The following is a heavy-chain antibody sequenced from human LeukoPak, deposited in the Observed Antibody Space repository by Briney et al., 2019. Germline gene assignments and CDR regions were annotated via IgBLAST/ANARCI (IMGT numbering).Heavy chain of an antibody. V-gene: IGHV1-69*01. Sequence: ASVKVSCKASGGTFSSYAISWVRQAPGQGFEWMGGIIPIFGTANYAQKFQGRVTITADESTSTAYMELSSLRSEDTAVYYCARSTSGIAARRFFDYWGQGTLVTVSS. CDR3: ARSTSGIAARRFFDY. D-gene: IGHD6-6*01. CDR2: IIPIFGTA. CDR1: GGTFSSYA. J-gene: IGHJ4*02.